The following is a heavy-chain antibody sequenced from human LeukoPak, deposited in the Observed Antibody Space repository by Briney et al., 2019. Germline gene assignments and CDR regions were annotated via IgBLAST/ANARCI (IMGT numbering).Heavy chain of an antibody. D-gene: IGHD4-17*01. CDR3: ARAATVTDNWFDP. CDR1: GYTFTSHY. V-gene: IGHV1-46*03. Sequence: ASVKVSCKASGYTFTSHYIHWVRQAAGQGLEWMGIINPSGGSTSYAQKFQGRVTMTRDTSTSTVYMELSSLRSEDTAVYYCARAATVTDNWFDPWGQGTLVTLSS. J-gene: IGHJ5*02. CDR2: INPSGGST.